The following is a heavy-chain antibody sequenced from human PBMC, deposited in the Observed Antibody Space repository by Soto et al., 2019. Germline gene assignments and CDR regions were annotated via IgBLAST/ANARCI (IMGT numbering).Heavy chain of an antibody. CDR1: GITFTNSA. J-gene: IGHJ4*02. V-gene: IGHV1-58*02. Sequence: ASVKVSCKASGITFTNSAMQWVRQARGQRLEWMGWIVVGSGNTNYAQKFQERVTITRDMSTSTAYMELSSLRSEDTAVYYCAAGGDSSGIVDYWGPGTQVTFSS. CDR3: AAGGDSSGIVDY. D-gene: IGHD6-19*01. CDR2: IVVGSGNT.